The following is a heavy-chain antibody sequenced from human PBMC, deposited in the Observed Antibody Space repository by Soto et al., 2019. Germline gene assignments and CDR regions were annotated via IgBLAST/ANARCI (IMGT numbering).Heavy chain of an antibody. V-gene: IGHV1-69*12. D-gene: IGHD6-19*01. CDR2: IIPIFGTV. J-gene: IGHJ6*01. Sequence: QVQLLQSGAEVKKPGSSVRVSCEASGGTFRTYAISWVRQAPGQGLEWMGEIIPIFGTVNYAQKLQGRVTITADESTTTVYMDLRSLRSEDTAVYYCAKGAVAGTPTSYYYYGMDVW. CDR1: GGTFRTYA. CDR3: AKGAVAGTPTSYYYYGMDV.